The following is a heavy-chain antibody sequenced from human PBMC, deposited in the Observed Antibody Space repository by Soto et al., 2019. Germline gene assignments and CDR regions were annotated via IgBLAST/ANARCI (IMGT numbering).Heavy chain of an antibody. V-gene: IGHV3-30-3*01. J-gene: IGHJ5*02. Sequence: VGSLRLSCASSGFTFSSYAMHCVRHAPGKGLEWVAVISYDGSNKYYADSVKGRFTISRDNSKNTLYLQMNSLRAEDTAVYYCARGGKSGSSLYNWFEPWGQGTLVTVSS. D-gene: IGHD6-6*01. CDR1: GFTFSSYA. CDR3: ARGGKSGSSLYNWFEP. CDR2: ISYDGSNK.